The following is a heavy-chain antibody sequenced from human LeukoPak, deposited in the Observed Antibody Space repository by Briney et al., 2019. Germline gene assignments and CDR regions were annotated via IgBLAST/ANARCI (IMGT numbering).Heavy chain of an antibody. J-gene: IGHJ3*02. CDR3: ARGGGDYEDPFDI. D-gene: IGHD4-17*01. CDR2: ISSSGSTI. V-gene: IGHV3-48*03. CDR1: GFTFSSYE. Sequence: GGSLRLSCAASGFTFSSYEMNWVRQAPGKGLEWVSYISSSGSTIYYADSVKGRFTISRGNAKNSLYLQMNSLRAEDTAVYYCARGGGDYEDPFDIWGQGTMVTVSS.